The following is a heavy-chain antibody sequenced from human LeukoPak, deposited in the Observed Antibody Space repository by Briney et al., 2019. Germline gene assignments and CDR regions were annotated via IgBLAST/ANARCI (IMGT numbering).Heavy chain of an antibody. Sequence: GGSLRLSCAASGFTFSSYGMHWVRQAPGKGLEWVAVIWYDGSNKYYADSVKGRFTISRDNSKNTLHLQMNSLRAEDTAVYYCARGSGYGDFDPWGQGTLVTVSS. CDR2: IWYDGSNK. CDR3: ARGSGYGDFDP. V-gene: IGHV3-33*01. CDR1: GFTFSSYG. D-gene: IGHD4-17*01. J-gene: IGHJ5*02.